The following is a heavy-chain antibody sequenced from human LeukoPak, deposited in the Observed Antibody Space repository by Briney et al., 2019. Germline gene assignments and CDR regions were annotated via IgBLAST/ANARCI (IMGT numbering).Heavy chain of an antibody. D-gene: IGHD3-9*01. CDR2: ISAYNGNT. CDR1: GYTFTSYG. J-gene: IGHJ4*02. Sequence: GASVKVSCKASGYTFTSYGISWVRQAPGQGLEWMGWISAYNGNTNYAQKLQGRVTMTTDTSTSTAYMELRSLRSDDTAVYYCASYPRYMSSPPFDYWGQGTLLTVSS. CDR3: ASYPRYMSSPPFDY. V-gene: IGHV1-18*01.